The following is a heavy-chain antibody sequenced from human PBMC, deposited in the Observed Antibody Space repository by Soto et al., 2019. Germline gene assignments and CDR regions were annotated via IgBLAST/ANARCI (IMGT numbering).Heavy chain of an antibody. Sequence: ASVKVSCKASGFTFTSSAMQWVRQARGQRLEWIGWIVVGSGNTNYAQKFQERVTITRDMSTSTAYMELSSLRSEDTAVYYCAADSEGYCSGGSCSNAFDIWGQGTMVTVSS. J-gene: IGHJ3*02. V-gene: IGHV1-58*02. D-gene: IGHD2-15*01. CDR2: IVVGSGNT. CDR3: AADSEGYCSGGSCSNAFDI. CDR1: GFTFTSSA.